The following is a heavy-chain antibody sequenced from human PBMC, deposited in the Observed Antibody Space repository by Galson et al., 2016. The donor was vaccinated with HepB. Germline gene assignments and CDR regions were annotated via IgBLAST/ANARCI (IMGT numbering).Heavy chain of an antibody. V-gene: IGHV1-3*04. J-gene: IGHJ6*04. CDR3: ARDFHGMDV. CDR2: MNTANGNT. Sequence: SVKVSCKASGYTFTNYAMHWVRQAPGERLEWMGWMNTANGNTMYSENLQGRVTITWDTAATTAYMDLSSLRSEDTAVYYCARDFHGMDVWGKGTTVTVSS. CDR1: GYTFTNYA.